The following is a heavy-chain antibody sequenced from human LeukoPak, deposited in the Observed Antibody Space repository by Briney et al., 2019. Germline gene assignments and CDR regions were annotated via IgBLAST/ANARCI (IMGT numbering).Heavy chain of an antibody. CDR3: ARSSTSWPTRPFDP. J-gene: IGHJ5*02. D-gene: IGHD2-2*01. CDR1: GDSVSSNSAA. CDR2: TYYRSKWYY. Sequence: SQTLSLTCAISGDSVSSNSAAWNWIRQSPSRGLEWLGRTYYRSKWYYDYAVSVKSRITINPDTSKNQFSLQLNSVTPEDTAVYYCARSSTSWPTRPFDPWGQGTLVTVSS. V-gene: IGHV6-1*01.